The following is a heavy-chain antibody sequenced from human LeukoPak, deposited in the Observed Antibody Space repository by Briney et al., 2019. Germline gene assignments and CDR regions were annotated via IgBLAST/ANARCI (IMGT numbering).Heavy chain of an antibody. D-gene: IGHD5-12*01. CDR1: RFTFNSYA. J-gene: IGHJ4*02. Sequence: GGSLRLSCAASRFTFNSYAMSWVRQAPGKGLEWVSVIGGSNGITFYVGSVKGRFTISRDNSKDTLYLQMNSLRAEDTAVYYCARNENSGWGYFDYWGQGALVTVSS. V-gene: IGHV3-23*01. CDR2: IGGSNGIT. CDR3: ARNENSGWGYFDY.